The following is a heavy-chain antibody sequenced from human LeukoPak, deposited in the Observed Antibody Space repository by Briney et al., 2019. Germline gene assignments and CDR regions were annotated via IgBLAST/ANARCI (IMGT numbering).Heavy chain of an antibody. V-gene: IGHV1-18*01. Sequence: ASVKVSCKASGYTFTSYGISWVRQAPGQGFEWMGWISPYSGNTNYAQKLQGRVTMTTDTSTSTAYMELRSLRSDGTAVYYCARERELGNWFDPWGQGTLVTVSS. CDR3: ARERELGNWFDP. D-gene: IGHD7-27*01. CDR1: GYTFTSYG. J-gene: IGHJ5*02. CDR2: ISPYSGNT.